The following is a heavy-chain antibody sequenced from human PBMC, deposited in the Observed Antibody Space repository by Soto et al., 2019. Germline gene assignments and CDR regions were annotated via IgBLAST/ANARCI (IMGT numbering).Heavy chain of an antibody. V-gene: IGHV3-23*01. J-gene: IGHJ6*03. CDR3: ATLRYSKSANYMDV. CDR2: ITASDGST. CDR1: GFTFSTYA. Sequence: EVQLLESGGGLVQPGGSLRLSCTASGFTFSTYAMTWVRQAPGKGLEWVSTITASDGSTFYADSVKGRFTISRDNSKDTLYLQIIDLRAEDTAVYHCATLRYSKSANYMDVWGKGTTVTFSS. D-gene: IGHD6-13*01.